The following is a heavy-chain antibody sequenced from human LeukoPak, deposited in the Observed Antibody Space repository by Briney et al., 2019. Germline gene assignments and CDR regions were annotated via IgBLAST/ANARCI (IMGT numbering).Heavy chain of an antibody. CDR3: AKESRYDYVWGSYRFTGFDY. CDR1: GFTFSSYS. D-gene: IGHD3-16*02. CDR2: ISSSSSYI. V-gene: IGHV3-21*04. Sequence: GGSLRLSCAASGFTFSSYSMNWVRQAPGKGLEWVSSISSSSSYIYYADSVKGRFTISRDNSKNTLYLQMNSLRAEDTAVYYCAKESRYDYVWGSYRFTGFDYWGQGTLVTVSS. J-gene: IGHJ4*02.